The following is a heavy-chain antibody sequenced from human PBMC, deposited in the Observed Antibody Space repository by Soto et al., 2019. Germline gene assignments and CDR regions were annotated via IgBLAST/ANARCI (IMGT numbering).Heavy chain of an antibody. D-gene: IGHD3-22*01. J-gene: IGHJ4*02. CDR3: APHYPDSSGYFDH. CDR2: INPNNGAT. Sequence: QVQLVQSGAEVKKPGASVKVSCKASRYIFTGNYMHWVRQAPGQGLEYMGWINPNNGATNYAQNLQGRVTMTWDTSISTAYMEVRRLRSDDTAVYYCAPHYPDSSGYFDHWGQGTLVTVSS. CDR1: RYIFTGNY. V-gene: IGHV1-2*02.